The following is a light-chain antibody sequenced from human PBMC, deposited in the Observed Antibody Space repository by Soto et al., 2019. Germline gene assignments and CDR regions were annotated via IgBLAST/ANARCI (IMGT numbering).Light chain of an antibody. CDR1: SGHSSYA. V-gene: IGLV4-69*01. CDR2: LNSDGSH. CDR3: QTWGTGNWV. J-gene: IGLJ3*02. Sequence: QPVLTQSPSXXXXLGASVKLTCTLSSGHSSYAIAWHQQQPEKGPRYLMKLNSDGSHSKGDGIPDRFSGSSSGAERYLTISSLQSEDEADYYCQTWGTGNWVFGGGTKVTVL.